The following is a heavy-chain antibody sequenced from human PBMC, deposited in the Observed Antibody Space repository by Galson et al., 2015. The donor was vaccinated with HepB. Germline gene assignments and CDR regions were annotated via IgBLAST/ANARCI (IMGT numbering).Heavy chain of an antibody. Sequence: SLRLSCAASGFTFSSHNMHWVRQTPDKGLEWLAIISPDENIVFYPDSVRGRFTISRDNSKGTLYLQVNSLRPEDTAVYYCARDFNWNFDSWGQGTLVTVSS. D-gene: IGHD1-1*01. CDR2: ISPDENIV. CDR1: GFTFSSHN. CDR3: ARDFNWNFDS. V-gene: IGHV3-30*03. J-gene: IGHJ4*02.